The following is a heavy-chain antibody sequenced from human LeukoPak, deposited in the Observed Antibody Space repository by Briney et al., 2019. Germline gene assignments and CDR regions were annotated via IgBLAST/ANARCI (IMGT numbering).Heavy chain of an antibody. J-gene: IGHJ5*02. V-gene: IGHV4-59*01. CDR1: GGSMKRSY. D-gene: IGHD6-25*01. CDR3: ARDYSGGWERFDP. CDR2: IDDSGNT. Sequence: PSETPSLTCLVSGGSMKRSYWTWIRQAPGKGLEWIGNIDDSGNTNYSPSLKSRVTISLDTSKNQFSLRVTSVTAADRGLYFCARDYSGGWERFDPGGQGTLVTVPS.